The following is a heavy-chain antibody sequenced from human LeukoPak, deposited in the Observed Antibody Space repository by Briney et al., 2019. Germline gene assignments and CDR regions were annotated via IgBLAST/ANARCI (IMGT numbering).Heavy chain of an antibody. V-gene: IGHV1-2*02. J-gene: IGHJ4*02. CDR2: INPNSGGT. CDR3: ARATDVDTAMVIGY. Sequence: ASVKVSCKASGYSFTGYYMHWVRQAPGQGLEWMGWINPNSGGTKYAQKFKGRVTMTRDTSISTAYMELSRLRSDDTAVYYCARATDVDTAMVIGYWGQGTLVTVSS. D-gene: IGHD5-18*01. CDR1: GYSFTGYY.